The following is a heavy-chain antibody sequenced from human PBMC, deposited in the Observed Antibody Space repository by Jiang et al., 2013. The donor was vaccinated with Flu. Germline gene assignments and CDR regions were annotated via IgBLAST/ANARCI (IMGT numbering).Heavy chain of an antibody. CDR2: ISYDGSNK. D-gene: IGHD5-12*01. Sequence: VQLLESGGGVVQPGRSLRLSCAASGFTFSSYGMHWVRQAPGKGLEWVAVISYDGSNKYYADSVKGRFTISRDNSKNTLYLQMNSLRAEDTAVYYCAKEFDSGYDFDSYFDYWGQGTLVTV. CDR3: AKEFDSGYDFDSYFDY. V-gene: IGHV3-30*18. J-gene: IGHJ4*02. CDR1: GFTFSSYG.